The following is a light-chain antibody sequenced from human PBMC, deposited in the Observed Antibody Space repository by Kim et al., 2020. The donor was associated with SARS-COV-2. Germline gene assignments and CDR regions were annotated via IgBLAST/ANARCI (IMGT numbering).Light chain of an antibody. CDR1: KLGDKY. CDR2: QDS. J-gene: IGLJ3*02. V-gene: IGLV3-1*01. CDR3: QAWDSSTAV. Sequence: SYELTQPPSVSVSPGQTASITCSGDKLGDKYACWYQQKPGQSPVLVIYQDSKRPSGIPERFSGSNSGNTATLTISGTQAMDEADYYCQAWDSSTAVSGGGNQLTVL.